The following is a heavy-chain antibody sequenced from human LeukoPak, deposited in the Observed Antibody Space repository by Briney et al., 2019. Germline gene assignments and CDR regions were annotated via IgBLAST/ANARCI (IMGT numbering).Heavy chain of an antibody. CDR3: ARGGGVVPAAIPITYYYMDV. CDR1: GGSISSYY. Sequence: PSETLSLTCTVSGGSISSYYWSWIRQPAGKGLEWIGRIYTSGSTNYNPSLKSRVTMSVDTSKNQFSLKLSSVTAADTAVYYCARGGGVVPAAIPITYYYMDVWGKGTTVTVSS. CDR2: IYTSGST. D-gene: IGHD2-2*02. J-gene: IGHJ6*03. V-gene: IGHV4-4*07.